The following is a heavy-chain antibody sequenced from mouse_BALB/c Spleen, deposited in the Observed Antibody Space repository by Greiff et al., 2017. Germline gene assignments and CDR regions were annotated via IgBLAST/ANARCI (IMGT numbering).Heavy chain of an antibody. J-gene: IGHJ4*01. CDR3: ANWDEGAMDY. D-gene: IGHD4-1*01. CDR2: INPGSGGT. CDR1: GYAFTNYL. Sequence: VQVVESGAELVRPGTSVKVSCKASGYAFTNYLIEWVKQRPGQGLEWIGVINPGSGGTNYNEKFKGKATLTADKSSSTAYMQLSSLTSDDSAVYFCANWDEGAMDYWGQGTSVTVSS. V-gene: IGHV1-54*01.